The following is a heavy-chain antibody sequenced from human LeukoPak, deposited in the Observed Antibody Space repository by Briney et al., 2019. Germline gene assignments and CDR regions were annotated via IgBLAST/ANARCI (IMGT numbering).Heavy chain of an antibody. CDR1: GGSSNNYY. V-gene: IGHV4-4*07. CDR2: IYTSGST. Sequence: PSETLSLTCTVSGGSSNNYYWSWIRQSAGKGLEWIGRIYTSGSTNYNPSLKSRVSMSVDTSKNQFSPRLRSVTAADTAAYHCARESGYYYDTSGYTFDYWGQGILVTVSS. J-gene: IGHJ4*02. CDR3: ARESGYYYDTSGYTFDY. D-gene: IGHD3-22*01.